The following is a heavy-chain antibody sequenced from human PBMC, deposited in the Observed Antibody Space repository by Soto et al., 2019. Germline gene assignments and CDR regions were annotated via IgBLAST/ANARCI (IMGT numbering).Heavy chain of an antibody. CDR3: ARDIDNRDYYYGLDV. J-gene: IGHJ6*02. CDR1: GFVFKNYE. D-gene: IGHD1-20*01. CDR2: ISNSGNTI. V-gene: IGHV3-48*03. Sequence: VGSLRLSCVASGFVFKNYEMNWARQAPGKGLEWISYISNSGNTIYVADSMRGRFTISRDNAKNSLFLQMNSLRADDTAVYYCARDIDNRDYYYGLDVWGQGTTVTVSS.